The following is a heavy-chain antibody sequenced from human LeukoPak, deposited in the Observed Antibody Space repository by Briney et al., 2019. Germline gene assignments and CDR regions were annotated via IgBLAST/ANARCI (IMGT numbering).Heavy chain of an antibody. D-gene: IGHD1-1*01. V-gene: IGHV3-48*04. Sequence: GGSLRLSCAASGFTFSSYSMNWVRQAPGKGLEWVSYISSSSTIYYADSVKGRFTISRDNAKNSLYLQMNSLRAEDTAVYYCAREIGGYEPGALDVWGKGTTVTVSS. CDR2: ISSSSTI. CDR1: GFTFSSYS. CDR3: AREIGGYEPGALDV. J-gene: IGHJ6*04.